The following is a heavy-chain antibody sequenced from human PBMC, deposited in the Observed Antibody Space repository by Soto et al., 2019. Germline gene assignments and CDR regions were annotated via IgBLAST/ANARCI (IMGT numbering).Heavy chain of an antibody. V-gene: IGHV4-61*01. J-gene: IGHJ4*02. CDR3: SFGSSFDY. CDR1: GASLRSGSYY. Sequence: PSETLSLTCTVSGASLRSGSYYWSWIRQPPGKGLEWIGYISHSGRTNYDPSLKSRLTMSVDTSQNQFSLQLNSVTAADTAVYYCSFGSSFDYWGQGPLVTVSS. D-gene: IGHD3-16*01. CDR2: ISHSGRT.